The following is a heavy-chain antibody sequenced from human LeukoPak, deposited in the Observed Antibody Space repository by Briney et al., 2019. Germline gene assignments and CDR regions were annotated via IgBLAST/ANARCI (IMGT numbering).Heavy chain of an antibody. V-gene: IGHV1-3*03. J-gene: IGHJ5*02. CDR2: INAGNGNT. CDR1: GYTFTSYA. Sequence: VASVKVSCKASGYTFTSYAMHWVRQAPGQRLEWMGWINAGNGNTKYSQEFQGSVTITRDTSASTAYMELSSLRSEDMAAYYCARDGVRGYSSNWFDPWGQGTLVTVSS. D-gene: IGHD5-18*01. CDR3: ARDGVRGYSSNWFDP.